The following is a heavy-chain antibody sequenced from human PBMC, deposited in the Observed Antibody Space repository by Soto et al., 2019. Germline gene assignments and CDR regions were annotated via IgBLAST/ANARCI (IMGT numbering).Heavy chain of an antibody. CDR3: ASGPSSYYYFGMDV. CDR1: GGSFSGYY. J-gene: IGHJ6*02. V-gene: IGHV4-34*01. Sequence: QVQLQQWGAGLLKPSETLSLTCAVYGGSFSGYYWSWIRQPPGKGLEWIGEINHSGSTNYNPSLKSRVTISVDTSKNQFSLKLSSVTAADTVVYYCASGPSSYYYFGMDVWGQGTTVTVSS. CDR2: INHSGST.